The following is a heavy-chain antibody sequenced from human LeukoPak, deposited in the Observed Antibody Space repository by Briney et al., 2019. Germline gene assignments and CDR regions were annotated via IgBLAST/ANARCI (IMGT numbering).Heavy chain of an antibody. CDR1: GYTFTSYY. Sequence: ASVKISCKASGYTFTSYYMHWVRQAPGQGLEWMGIINPSGGSTSYAQKFQGKVTMTRDMSTTTVYMELSSLRSEDTAVYYCARDWGGDYWGQGTLVTVSS. CDR3: ARDWGGDY. CDR2: INPSGGST. J-gene: IGHJ4*02. V-gene: IGHV1-46*01. D-gene: IGHD3-16*01.